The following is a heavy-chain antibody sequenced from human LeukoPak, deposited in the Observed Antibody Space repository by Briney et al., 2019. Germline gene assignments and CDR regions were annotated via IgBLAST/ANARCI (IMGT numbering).Heavy chain of an antibody. D-gene: IGHD2-2*01. CDR1: GYTFTSYG. J-gene: IGHJ5*02. V-gene: IGHV1-18*01. CDR2: ISAYNGNT. Sequence: ASVKVSCKASGYTFTSYGISWVRQAPGQGLEWMGWISAYNGNTNYARKLQGRVTMTTDTSTSTAYMELRSLRSDDTAVYYCARDKSGVVVPAAVGGWFDPWGQGTLVTVSS. CDR3: ARDKSGVVVPAAVGGWFDP.